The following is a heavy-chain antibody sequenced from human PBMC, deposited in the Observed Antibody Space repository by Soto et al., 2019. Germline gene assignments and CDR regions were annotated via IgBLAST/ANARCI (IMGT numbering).Heavy chain of an antibody. CDR2: IFHGGNT. V-gene: IGHV4-38-2*01. CDR3: ARARWYDAFDV. CDR1: GFFISSGNY. J-gene: IGHJ3*01. Sequence: PSETLSLTCAVSGFFISSGNYRGWIRKPPGKGLEWIGSIFHGGNTYYNPSLESRVTISVDMSKNQFSLKLNSVTAADTAVYYCARARWYDAFDVWGQGTVVTVSS. D-gene: IGHD2-15*01.